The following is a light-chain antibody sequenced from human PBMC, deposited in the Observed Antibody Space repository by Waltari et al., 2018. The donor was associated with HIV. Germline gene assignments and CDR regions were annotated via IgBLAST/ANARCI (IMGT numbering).Light chain of an antibody. V-gene: IGLV2-23*02. CDR3: CSYAGDSNYV. CDR2: EVN. CDR1: SSDLGLYNL. J-gene: IGLJ1*01. Sequence: QSALTQPPSASGFPGQSVTISCSGSSSDLGLYNLVSWYQVSPGKAPKLIIHEVNKRPSGVSDRFSGSKSGKTASLTISGLQTEDEADYYCCSYAGDSNYVFGTGTKVTVL.